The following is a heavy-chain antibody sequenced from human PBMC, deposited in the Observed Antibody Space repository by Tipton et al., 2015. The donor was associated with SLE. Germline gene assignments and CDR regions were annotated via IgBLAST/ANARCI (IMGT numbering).Heavy chain of an antibody. Sequence: GSLRLSCAASGFSVRNKYMSWVRQAPGKGLEWVSIIYIGGTTYYVDSVKGRFTISRDNSKNTLDLHMNSLRVEDTAIYYCVKPNENHLGAFDMWGQGTKVTVSS. V-gene: IGHV3-53*01. J-gene: IGHJ3*02. D-gene: IGHD2-8*01. CDR2: IYIGGTT. CDR3: VKPNENHLGAFDM. CDR1: GFSVRNKY.